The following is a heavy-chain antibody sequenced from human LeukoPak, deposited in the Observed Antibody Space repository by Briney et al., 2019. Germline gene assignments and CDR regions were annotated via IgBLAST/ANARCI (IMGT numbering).Heavy chain of an antibody. Sequence: PGGSLRLSCAASGFTFSNYNMNWVRQAPGKGLEWVSHISHTGSTKYYADSVKGRFTISRDNANNLLYLQMDSLRDEDTAVYYRARDPIYSSSSYWGQGTLVTASS. CDR2: ISHTGSTK. V-gene: IGHV3-48*02. CDR1: GFTFSNYN. CDR3: ARDPIYSSSSY. D-gene: IGHD6-13*01. J-gene: IGHJ4*02.